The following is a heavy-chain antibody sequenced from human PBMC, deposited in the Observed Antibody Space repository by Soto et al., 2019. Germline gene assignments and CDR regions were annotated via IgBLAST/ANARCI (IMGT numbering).Heavy chain of an antibody. CDR2: ISAYNGNT. Sequence: ASVKVSCKASGYTFTSYGISWVRQAPGQGLEWMGWISAYNGNTNYAQKLQGRVTMTTDTSTSTAYMELRSLRSDDTAVYYWARGSGGWYKRDAFDIWGQGTVVTASS. J-gene: IGHJ3*02. CDR3: ARGSGGWYKRDAFDI. D-gene: IGHD6-19*01. V-gene: IGHV1-18*01. CDR1: GYTFTSYG.